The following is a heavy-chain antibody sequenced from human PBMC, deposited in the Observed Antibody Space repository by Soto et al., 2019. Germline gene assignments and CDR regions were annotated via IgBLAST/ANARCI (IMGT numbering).Heavy chain of an antibody. CDR3: AAGITYYYGSGSYNYGMDV. CDR1: GFTFTSSA. D-gene: IGHD3-10*01. Sequence: QMQLVQSGPEVKKPGTSVKVSCKASGFTFTSSAMQWVQQARGQRLEWIGWIVVGSGNTNYAQKFQERVTITRDMSTSTAYMELSSLRSEDTAVYYCAAGITYYYGSGSYNYGMDVWGQGTTVTVSS. J-gene: IGHJ6*02. V-gene: IGHV1-58*02. CDR2: IVVGSGNT.